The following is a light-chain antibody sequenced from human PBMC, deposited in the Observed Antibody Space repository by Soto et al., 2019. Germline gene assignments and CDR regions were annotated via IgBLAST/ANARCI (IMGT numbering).Light chain of an antibody. J-gene: IGLJ2*01. CDR3: NSYTTSSTRI. Sequence: QSVLTQPASVSGSPGQSITISCAGTSSDIGGYNYVSWYQHHPGKAPKVMIYEVSKRPSGVSNRFSGSKSGNTASLTISGLQPEDEADYYCNSYTTSSTRIFGGGTKLPS. CDR2: EVS. CDR1: SSDIGGYNY. V-gene: IGLV2-14*01.